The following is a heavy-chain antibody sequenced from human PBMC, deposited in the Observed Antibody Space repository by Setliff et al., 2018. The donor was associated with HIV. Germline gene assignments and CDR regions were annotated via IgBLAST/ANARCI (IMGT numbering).Heavy chain of an antibody. CDR3: GRSGKSGELYAY. CDR2: IYPIDSDT. D-gene: IGHD2-8*01. Sequence: HGESLKISCKGSGYSFTNFWVGWVRQMPGKGLEWMGIIYPIDSDTKYSPSFWGRVTISVDKSLNTAYLHWNSLKPADTAMYFCGRSGKSGELYAYWGQGTLVTVSS. J-gene: IGHJ1*01. CDR1: GYSFTNFW. V-gene: IGHV5-51*01.